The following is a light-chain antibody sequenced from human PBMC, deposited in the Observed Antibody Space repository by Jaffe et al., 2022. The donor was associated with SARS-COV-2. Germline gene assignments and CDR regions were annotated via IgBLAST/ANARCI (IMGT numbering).Light chain of an antibody. J-gene: IGLJ3*02. CDR1: SSNIGAGYD. CDR3: QSYDSSLNTYV. CDR2: GNT. V-gene: IGLV1-40*01. Sequence: QSVLAQPPSVSGAPGQRVTISCTGSSSNIGAGYDVHWYQQLPGTAPKLLIYGNTKRPSGVPDRFSGSKSGTSASLAITGLQADDEADYYCQSYDSSLNTYVFGGGTKLTVL.